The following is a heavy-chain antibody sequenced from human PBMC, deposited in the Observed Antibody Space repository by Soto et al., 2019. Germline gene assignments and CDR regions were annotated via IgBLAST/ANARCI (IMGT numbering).Heavy chain of an antibody. CDR1: GFTFDDYA. D-gene: IGHD1-7*01. CDR2: ISWNSGSI. Sequence: GGSLRLSCAASGFTFDDYAMHWVRQAPGKGLEWVSGISWNSGSIGYADSVKGRFTISRDNAKNSLYLQMNSLRAEDTALYYCAKELGITGTISLDYWG. J-gene: IGHJ4*01. CDR3: AKELGITGTISLDY. V-gene: IGHV3-9*01.